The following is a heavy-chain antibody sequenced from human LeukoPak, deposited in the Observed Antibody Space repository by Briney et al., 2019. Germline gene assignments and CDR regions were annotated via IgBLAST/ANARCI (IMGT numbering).Heavy chain of an antibody. D-gene: IGHD2-2*02. CDR1: GGSISSYY. J-gene: IGHJ4*02. Sequence: SETLSLTCTVPGGSISSYYWSWIRQPPGKGLEWIGYIYTSGSTNYNPSLKSRVTISVDTSKNQFSLKLSSVTAADTAVYYCAAVPAAIGYFDYWGQGTLVTVSS. CDR2: IYTSGST. CDR3: AAVPAAIGYFDY. V-gene: IGHV4-4*09.